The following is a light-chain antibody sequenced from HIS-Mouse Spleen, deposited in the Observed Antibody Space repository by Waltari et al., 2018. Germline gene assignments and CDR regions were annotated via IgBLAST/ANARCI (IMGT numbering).Light chain of an antibody. CDR3: YSTDSSGNHRV. CDR1: ALPKQY. Sequence: SYELTQPPPVSVSPGQTARITCSGDALPKQYAYWYQQKSGQAPVLVIYEDHNRPSGIPERFSGSSSGTMATLTISGAQVEDEADYYCYSTDSSGNHRVFGGGTKLTVL. J-gene: IGLJ2*01. CDR2: EDH. V-gene: IGLV3-10*01.